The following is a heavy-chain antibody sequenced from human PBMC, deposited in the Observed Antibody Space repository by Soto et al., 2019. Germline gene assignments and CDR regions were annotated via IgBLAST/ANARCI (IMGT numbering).Heavy chain of an antibody. Sequence: GGSLRLSCAASGFTFSSYAMSWVRQAPGKGLEWVSAISGSGGSTYYADSVKGRFTISRDNSKNTLYLQMNSLRAEDTAVYYCAKSDYQDGSGSYYHDAFDIWGQGTMVTVSS. D-gene: IGHD3-10*01. CDR2: ISGSGGST. CDR1: GFTFSSYA. V-gene: IGHV3-23*01. J-gene: IGHJ3*02. CDR3: AKSDYQDGSGSYYHDAFDI.